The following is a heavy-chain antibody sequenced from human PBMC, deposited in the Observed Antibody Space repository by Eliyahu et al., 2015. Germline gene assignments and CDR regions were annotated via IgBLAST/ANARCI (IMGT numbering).Heavy chain of an antibody. CDR3: ARDPFYGSGSYYTPYFDY. J-gene: IGHJ4*02. D-gene: IGHD3-10*01. Sequence: QLQLQESGPGLVKPAXTLAXSCMXXGGSISSSSYYWGWIRQPPGKGLEWIGSIYYSGXTYYXPSLKSRVTXSIDTSKKQFSLKLTSVTAADTAVYYCARDPFYGSGSYYTPYFDYWGQGALVTVSS. CDR2: IYYSGXT. CDR1: GGSISSSSYY. V-gene: IGHV4-39*07.